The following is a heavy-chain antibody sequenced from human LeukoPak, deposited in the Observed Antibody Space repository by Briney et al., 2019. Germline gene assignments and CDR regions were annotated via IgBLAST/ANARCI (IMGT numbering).Heavy chain of an antibody. D-gene: IGHD6-6*01. CDR1: GYTFTGYY. J-gene: IGHJ4*02. CDR3: ARSRIAAQGDY. Sequence: ASVKVSCKASGYTFTGYYMHWVRQAPGQGLEWMGWINPNSGGTNYARKFQGRVTMTRDTSISTAYMELSRLRSDDTAVYYCARSRIAAQGDYWGQGTLVTVSS. V-gene: IGHV1-2*02. CDR2: INPNSGGT.